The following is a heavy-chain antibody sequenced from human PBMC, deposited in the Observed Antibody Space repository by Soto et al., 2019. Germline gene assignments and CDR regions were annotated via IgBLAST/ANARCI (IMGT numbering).Heavy chain of an antibody. CDR3: ARDGSHWSRDL. J-gene: IGHJ5*02. D-gene: IGHD6-19*01. CDR1: GFPFSITG. V-gene: IGHV3-21*02. Sequence: EVLLVESGGGLVKPGGSLRLSCAASGFPFSITGMTWVRQAPGKGLEWVSTLSSGRTFFYADSVRGRFSVSRDDARNSLFLQMDSLRDEDPAVYYCARDGSHWSRDLWGHGTLVTVSS. CDR2: LSSGRTF.